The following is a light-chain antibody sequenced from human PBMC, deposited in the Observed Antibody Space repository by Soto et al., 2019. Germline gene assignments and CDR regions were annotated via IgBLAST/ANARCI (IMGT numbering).Light chain of an antibody. V-gene: IGLV2-23*01. CDR1: SSDVGSYNL. J-gene: IGLJ2*01. Sequence: QSALTQPASVSGSPGQSITISCTGSSSDVGSYNLVSWYQQLPGEAPKLMIYEGSKRPSGVSNRFSGSKSGNTASLTISGLQAEDEADYYCCSFERNITLVFGGGTKLTVL. CDR3: CSFERNITLV. CDR2: EGS.